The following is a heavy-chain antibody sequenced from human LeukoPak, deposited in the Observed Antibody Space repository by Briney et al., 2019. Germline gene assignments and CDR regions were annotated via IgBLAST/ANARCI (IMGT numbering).Heavy chain of an antibody. V-gene: IGHV4-34*01. CDR1: GGSFIGYY. CDR2: INHSGST. D-gene: IGHD3-3*01. J-gene: IGHJ5*02. Sequence: SETLSLTCAVYGGSFIGYYWSWIRQPPGKGLEWIGEINHSGSTNYNPSLKSRVTISVDTSKNLFSLKLTSVTAADTAVYYCARLKEDDFWSGYYNWFAPWGQGALVTVSS. CDR3: ARLKEDDFWSGYYNWFAP.